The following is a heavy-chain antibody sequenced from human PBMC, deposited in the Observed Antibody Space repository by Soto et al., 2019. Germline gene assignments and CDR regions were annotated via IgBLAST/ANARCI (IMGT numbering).Heavy chain of an antibody. V-gene: IGHV1-69*01. Sequence: QLVQSGAEVKKPGSSVKISCKASGGTFSSYVISWLRQAPGQGLEWMGGVIPILGQAYYAPNLQGRVTITADDSTRTAYMELNRLTSADTAVYFCARVGGVGAPPGTDFWGQGTLVTGSS. J-gene: IGHJ4*02. D-gene: IGHD1-26*01. CDR1: GGTFSSYV. CDR3: ARVGGVGAPPGTDF. CDR2: VIPILGQA.